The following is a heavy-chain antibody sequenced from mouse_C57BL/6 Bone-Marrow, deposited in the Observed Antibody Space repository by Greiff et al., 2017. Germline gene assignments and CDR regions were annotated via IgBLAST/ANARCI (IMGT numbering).Heavy chain of an antibody. D-gene: IGHD1-1*01. CDR1: GFTFSSYA. CDR3: AREPSYSYGSSYPYWYFDV. Sequence: EVKLMESGGGLVKPGGSLKLSCAASGFTFSSYAMSWVRQTPEKRLEWVATISDGGSYTYYPDNVKGRFTISRDNAKNTLYLQMSHLKSEDTAMYYCAREPSYSYGSSYPYWYFDVWGTGTTVTVSS. CDR2: ISDGGSYT. V-gene: IGHV5-4*01. J-gene: IGHJ1*03.